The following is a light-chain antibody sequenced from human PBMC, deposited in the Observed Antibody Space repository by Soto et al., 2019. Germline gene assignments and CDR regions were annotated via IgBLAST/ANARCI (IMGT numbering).Light chain of an antibody. CDR1: QSVSSY. CDR3: QRRSHWPR. V-gene: IGKV3-11*01. CDR2: DAS. Sequence: EIVLTQSPATLSLSPGERATLSCRASQSVSSYLAWYQQKPGQAPRLLIYDASNRATGIPARFSGSGSGKDFTLNISSLEPEACAVYYCQRRSHWPRFGQGTRLEIK. J-gene: IGKJ5*01.